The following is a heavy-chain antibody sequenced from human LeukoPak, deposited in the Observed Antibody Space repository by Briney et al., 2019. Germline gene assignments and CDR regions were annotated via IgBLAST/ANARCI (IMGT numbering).Heavy chain of an antibody. CDR3: AREVTDIVVVPAASAMGY. CDR1: GYTFTSYG. V-gene: IGHV1-18*01. J-gene: IGHJ4*02. D-gene: IGHD2-2*01. CDR2: ISAYNGNT. Sequence: GASVKVSCKASGYTFTSYGISWVRQAPGQGLEWMGWISAYNGNTNYAQKLQGRVTMTTDTSTSTAYMELRSLRSDDTAVYYCAREVTDIVVVPAASAMGYWGQGTLVTVSS.